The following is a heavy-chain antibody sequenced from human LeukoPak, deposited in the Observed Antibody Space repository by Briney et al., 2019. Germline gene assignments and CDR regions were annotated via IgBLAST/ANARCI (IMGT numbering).Heavy chain of an antibody. CDR3: ARVVVVPAALVWFDP. J-gene: IGHJ5*02. D-gene: IGHD2-2*01. CDR1: GGSISSYY. V-gene: IGHV4-59*01. Sequence: SETLSLTCTVSGGSISSYYWSWIRQPPGKGLEWIGYIYYSGSTNYNPSLKSRVTISVDTSKNQFSLKLSSVTAADTAVYYCARVVVVPAALVWFDPWGQGTLVTVSS. CDR2: IYYSGST.